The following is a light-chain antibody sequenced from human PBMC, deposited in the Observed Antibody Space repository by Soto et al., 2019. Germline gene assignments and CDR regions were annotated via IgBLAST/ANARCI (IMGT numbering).Light chain of an antibody. CDR3: QQYNNWPRWA. CDR2: GAS. V-gene: IGKV3-15*01. Sequence: EIVLTQSPATLSSSPGERATLSCRASQSIDTYLAWYQQKPGQAPRLLIYGASTRATGIPARFSGSGSGTEFTLTITSLQSEDFAVYYCQQYNNWPRWAFGQGTKVDIK. J-gene: IGKJ1*01. CDR1: QSIDTY.